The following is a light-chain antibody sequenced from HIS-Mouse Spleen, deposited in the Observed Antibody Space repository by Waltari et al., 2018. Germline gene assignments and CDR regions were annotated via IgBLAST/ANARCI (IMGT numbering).Light chain of an antibody. Sequence: SYELPQPPSVSVSPAQTARITCSGDALQKQYAYWYQQKSGQAPVLVIYEDSKRPSGIPERFSGSSSGTMATLTISGAQVEDEADYYCYSTDSSGNHRVFGGGTKLTVL. CDR2: EDS. V-gene: IGLV3-10*01. J-gene: IGLJ2*01. CDR3: YSTDSSGNHRV. CDR1: ALQKQY.